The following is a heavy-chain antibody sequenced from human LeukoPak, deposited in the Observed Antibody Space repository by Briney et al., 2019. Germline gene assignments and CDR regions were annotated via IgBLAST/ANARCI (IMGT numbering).Heavy chain of an antibody. V-gene: IGHV4-4*07. CDR3: ARGIVATTRTVGNRAAAGRDYYYYMDV. Sequence: SETLSLTCTVSGGSISSYYWSWIRQPAGKGLEWIGRIYTSGSTNYNPSLKSRVTMSVDTSKNQFSLKLSSVTAADTAVYYCARGIVATTRTVGNRAAAGRDYYYYMDVWDKGTTVTVSS. D-gene: IGHD5-12*01. CDR1: GGSISSYY. J-gene: IGHJ6*03. CDR2: IYTSGST.